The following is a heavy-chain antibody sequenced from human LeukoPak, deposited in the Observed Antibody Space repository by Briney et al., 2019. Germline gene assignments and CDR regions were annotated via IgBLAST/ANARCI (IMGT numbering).Heavy chain of an antibody. CDR1: GFTFSSYS. CDR2: ISSRSSYI. V-gene: IGHV3-21*01. Sequence: GGSLRLSCAASGFTFSSYSMNWVRQAPGKGLEWVSSISSRSSYIYYADSVKGRFTIFRDNAKNSLYLQMNSLRAEDTAVYYCARRQGYCSGGSCFSLDYWGQGTLVTVSS. D-gene: IGHD2-15*01. CDR3: ARRQGYCSGGSCFSLDY. J-gene: IGHJ4*02.